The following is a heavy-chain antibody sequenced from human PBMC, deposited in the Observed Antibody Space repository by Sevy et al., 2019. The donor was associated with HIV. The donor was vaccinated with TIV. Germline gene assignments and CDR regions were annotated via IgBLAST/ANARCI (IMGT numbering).Heavy chain of an antibody. CDR1: GYTFTGYY. CDR2: INPNSGGT. D-gene: IGHD6-13*01. J-gene: IGHJ4*02. Sequence: ASVKVSCKASGYTFTGYYMHWVRQAPGQGLEGMGWINPNSGGTNYTQKFQGRVTMTRDTSISPAYMGLSRLRSDDTAVYYCARGRSSWFLFDYWGQGTLVTVSS. V-gene: IGHV1-2*02. CDR3: ARGRSSWFLFDY.